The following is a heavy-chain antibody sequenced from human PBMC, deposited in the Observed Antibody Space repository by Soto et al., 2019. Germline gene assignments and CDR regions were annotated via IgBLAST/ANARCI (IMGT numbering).Heavy chain of an antibody. Sequence: SETLSLTCTVSGGSISSSSYYWGWIRQPPGKGLEWIGSIYYSGSTYYNPSLKSRVTISVDTSKNQFSLKLSSVTAADTAVYYCARRLHNRVIDYWGQGTLVTVSS. CDR1: GGSISSSSYY. D-gene: IGHD3-10*01. CDR3: ARRLHNRVIDY. CDR2: IYYSGST. J-gene: IGHJ4*02. V-gene: IGHV4-39*01.